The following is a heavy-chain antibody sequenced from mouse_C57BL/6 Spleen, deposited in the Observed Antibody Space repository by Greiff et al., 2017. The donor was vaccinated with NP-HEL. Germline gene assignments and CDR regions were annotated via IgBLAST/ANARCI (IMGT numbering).Heavy chain of an antibody. CDR1: GFSFTSYG. V-gene: IGHV2-2*01. CDR3: ARNPAHYYGSRDYAMDY. CDR2: IWSGGST. D-gene: IGHD1-1*01. Sequence: VKLQESGPGLVQPSQRLSIPCTVSGFSFTSYGVHWVRQSPGKGLEWLGVIWSGGSTDYNAAFISRLSISKDNSKSHVFFKMNSLQADDTAIYYCARNPAHYYGSRDYAMDYWGQGTSVTVAS. J-gene: IGHJ4*01.